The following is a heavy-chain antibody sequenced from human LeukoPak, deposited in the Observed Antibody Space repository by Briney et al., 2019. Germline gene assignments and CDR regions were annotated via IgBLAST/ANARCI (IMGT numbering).Heavy chain of an antibody. CDR3: AKEGKTRNWNYYQAKAVY. CDR1: GFNFFSYG. J-gene: IGHJ4*02. V-gene: IGHV3-23*01. CDR2: ISDSGGRT. Sequence: TGGSLRLSCAASGFNFFSYGMNWVRQAPGKGLEWVSGISDSGGRTYYADSVKGRFTISRDNSKNTLYLQISSLRAEDTAVYYCAKEGKTRNWNYYQAKAVYWGQGTLVTVSS. D-gene: IGHD1-7*01.